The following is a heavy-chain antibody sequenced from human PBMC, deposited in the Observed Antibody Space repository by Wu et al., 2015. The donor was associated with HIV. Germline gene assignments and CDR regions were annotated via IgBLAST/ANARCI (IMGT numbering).Heavy chain of an antibody. J-gene: IGHJ4*02. CDR3: AAHSVFCTGDCYFDF. CDR1: GDTLRTSG. CDR2: IIPIFDTT. V-gene: IGHV1-69*12. Sequence: QVQLVQSGTEVKKPGSSMKVACKASGDTLRTSGVTWVRQAPGQGLQWVGGIIPIFDTTYYAQKFQGRVTITADESTSTAYMELRSLKYEDTAVYYCAAHSVFCTGDCYFDFWGQGTLVTVSS. D-gene: IGHD2-8*02.